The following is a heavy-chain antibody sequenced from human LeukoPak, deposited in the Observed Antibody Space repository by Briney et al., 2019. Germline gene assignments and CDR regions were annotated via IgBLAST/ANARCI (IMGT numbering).Heavy chain of an antibody. CDR1: GGSISSGSYY. CDR2: IYTSGST. Sequence: KPSETLSLTCTVSGGSISSGSYYWSWIRQPAGKGLEWIGRIYTSGSTNYNPSLKSRVTISVDTSKNQFSLQLSSVTAADTAVYFCARGENRMGFGGTAYWGQGTLVTVSS. CDR3: ARGENRMGFGGTAY. V-gene: IGHV4-61*02. J-gene: IGHJ4*02. D-gene: IGHD3-16*01.